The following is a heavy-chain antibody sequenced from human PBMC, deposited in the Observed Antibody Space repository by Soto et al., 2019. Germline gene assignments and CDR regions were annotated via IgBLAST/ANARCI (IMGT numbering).Heavy chain of an antibody. CDR1: GASISSSSYY. CDR3: AGHDGSGYFYFHC. D-gene: IGHD3-22*01. V-gene: IGHV4-39*01. CDR2: IYYSGST. Sequence: SETLSLTCTVSGASISSSSYYWGWIRQPPGKGLEWIGSIYYSGSTSYNPSLKSRVTMSVDTSKNQFSLKLSSVTAADTAVYYCAGHDGSGYFYFHCRGQGTLVTVSS. J-gene: IGHJ4*02.